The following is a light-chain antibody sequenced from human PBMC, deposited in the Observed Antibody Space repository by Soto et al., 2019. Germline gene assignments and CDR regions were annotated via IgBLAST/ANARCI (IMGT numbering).Light chain of an antibody. Sequence: DIRMTQSPSTLSASVGDRVTITCRASQSISSWLAWYQQKPGKAPKLLIYKASSLESGVPSRFSGSGSGTEFTLAISSLQPDDFATYYCQQYNSYLYTFGQGTKVDIK. CDR1: QSISSW. CDR3: QQYNSYLYT. J-gene: IGKJ2*01. V-gene: IGKV1-5*03. CDR2: KAS.